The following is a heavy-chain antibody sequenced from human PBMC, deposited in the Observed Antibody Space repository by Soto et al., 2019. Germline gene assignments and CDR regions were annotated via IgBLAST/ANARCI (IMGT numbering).Heavy chain of an antibody. CDR3: ARGPTHYFYGMDV. CDR1: GGSLSSSVYS. Sequence: QLQLQESGSGLVKPSQTLSLTCAVSGGSLSSSVYSWTWIRQPPGTGLEWIGNMYHDGTTYYNPSLNRRVTMSVDRSKSQFSLTLTSVTAADTAMHYCARGPTHYFYGMDVWCEEPTVAVSS. CDR2: MYHDGTT. V-gene: IGHV4-30-2*01. J-gene: IGHJ6*04.